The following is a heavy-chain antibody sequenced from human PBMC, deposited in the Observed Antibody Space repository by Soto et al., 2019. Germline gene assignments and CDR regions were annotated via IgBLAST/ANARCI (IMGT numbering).Heavy chain of an antibody. CDR3: ARDSYCGGDCYSTEYFQH. V-gene: IGHV3-30*03. J-gene: IGHJ1*01. CDR1: GFTFSSYG. D-gene: IGHD2-21*02. CDR2: ISYDGINK. Sequence: GGSLRLSCAASGFTFSSYGMHWVRQAPGKGLEWVAVISYDGINKYYADYVKGRFTISRDNSKNTLYLQMNSLRAEDTAVYYCARDSYCGGDCYSTEYFQHWGQGTLVTVSS.